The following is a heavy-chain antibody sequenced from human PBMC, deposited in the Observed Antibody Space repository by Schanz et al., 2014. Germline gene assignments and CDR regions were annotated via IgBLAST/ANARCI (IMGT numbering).Heavy chain of an antibody. CDR3: AKAEYDILTDSYSRLDP. J-gene: IGHJ5*02. CDR2: ISVYTGNT. Sequence: QIQLVQSGPEVKKPGATVKVSCKASGYIFINSGISWVRQAPGQGLEWMGWISVYTGNTKYGQKVPGRVTMTADTSTNTAYMELRSLRSDDTAVYYCAKAEYDILTDSYSRLDPWGQGTLVTVSS. D-gene: IGHD3-9*01. CDR1: GYIFINSG. V-gene: IGHV1-18*01.